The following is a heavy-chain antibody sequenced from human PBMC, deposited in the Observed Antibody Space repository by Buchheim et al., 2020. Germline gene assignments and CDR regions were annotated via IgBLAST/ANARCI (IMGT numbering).Heavy chain of an antibody. V-gene: IGHV3-33*01. CDR3: TRFHFDAVELTTGGSFDY. J-gene: IGHJ4*02. CDR1: GFSFSTYA. CDR2: IYYDGNNK. Sequence: QVQMVESGGAVVQPGKSLRLSCAASGFSFSTYAMHWVRQAPGKGLEWVAGIYYDGNNKYYADSVKGRFTISRDNSNNTLYLQMNILRVDDTAVYYCTRFHFDAVELTTGGSFDYWGQGT. D-gene: IGHD1-14*01.